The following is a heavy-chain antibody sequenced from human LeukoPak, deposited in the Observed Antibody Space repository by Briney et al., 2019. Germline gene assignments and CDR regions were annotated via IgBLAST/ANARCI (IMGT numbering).Heavy chain of an antibody. CDR1: GGSISSGSYY. Sequence: SETLSLTCTVSGGSISSGSYYWGWIRQPPGKGLEWTGSIYYSGSTYYNPSLKSRVTISVDTSKNQFSLKLTSVTAADTAVYYCARHERMHIVVVTVIDYWGQGTLVSVSS. V-gene: IGHV4-39*01. J-gene: IGHJ4*02. CDR3: ARHERMHIVVVTVIDY. D-gene: IGHD2-21*02. CDR2: IYYSGST.